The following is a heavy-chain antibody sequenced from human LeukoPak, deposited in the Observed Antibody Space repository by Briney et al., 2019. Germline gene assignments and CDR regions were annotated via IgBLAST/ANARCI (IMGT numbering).Heavy chain of an antibody. CDR1: GFIFSNYG. CDR3: ARDPRSSGHDAFDI. J-gene: IGHJ3*02. Sequence: GGSLRLSCAASGFIFSNYGMHWVRQAPGKGLEWVAVIAYDGSDKYYADSVKGRFTISRDNSKNTLYLQMNSLRAEDTAVYYCARDPRSSGHDAFDIWGQGTMVTVSS. D-gene: IGHD6-25*01. CDR2: IAYDGSDK. V-gene: IGHV3-30*03.